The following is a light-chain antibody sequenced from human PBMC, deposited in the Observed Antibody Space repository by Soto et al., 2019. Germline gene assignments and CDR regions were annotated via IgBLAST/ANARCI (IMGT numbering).Light chain of an antibody. CDR1: ETVSSY. CDR3: LHRMNWPLT. CDR2: DAS. J-gene: IGKJ5*01. V-gene: IGKV3-11*01. Sequence: IDLTHSPVTLSLSPWDRATLSCRASETVSSYLLWYQQKPGQDPRLLIYDASERATGIPARFSGSGSETDFTLTISSLEPEDFGVYYCLHRMNWPLTFGQGTRLENK.